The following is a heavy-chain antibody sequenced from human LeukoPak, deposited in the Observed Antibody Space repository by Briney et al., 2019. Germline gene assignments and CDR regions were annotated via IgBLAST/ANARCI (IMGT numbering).Heavy chain of an antibody. CDR1: ELTFSIYA. Sequence: GGCLRLACAASELTFSIYAMSWVRQAPGKGLEWVSSITSAGESTYYAGSVKGRFTISRDNSRNTLYLQMNSLRAGDTAIYYCVKDRPNYYGSNGHYYRQNGDYWGQGTLVAVSS. V-gene: IGHV3-23*01. D-gene: IGHD3-22*01. J-gene: IGHJ4*02. CDR3: VKDRPNYYGSNGHYYRQNGDY. CDR2: ITSAGEST.